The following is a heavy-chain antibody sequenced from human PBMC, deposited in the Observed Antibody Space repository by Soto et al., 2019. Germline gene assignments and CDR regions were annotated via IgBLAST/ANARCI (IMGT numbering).Heavy chain of an antibody. Sequence: QEKLVKSADEVKKPGASVKVSCMTSGYTFNDYEINWVRHATGQGLEWIGWMNPNSGETGYAQKFQGRVTMTTSSSLSTAYLELSSLTSDDTAVYYCARIAVPARPRWYNWFDPWGQGTLVTVSS. CDR2: MNPNSGET. J-gene: IGHJ5*02. CDR1: GYTFNDYE. CDR3: ARIAVPARPRWYNWFDP. D-gene: IGHD2-21*01. V-gene: IGHV1-8*02.